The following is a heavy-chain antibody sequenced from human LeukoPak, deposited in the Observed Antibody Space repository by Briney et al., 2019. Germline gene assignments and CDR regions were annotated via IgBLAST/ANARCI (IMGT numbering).Heavy chain of an antibody. J-gene: IGHJ6*03. CDR3: ARVSPDYYDSSGYPAGWYYYMDV. V-gene: IGHV1-18*01. D-gene: IGHD3-22*01. CDR2: ISAYNGNT. CDR1: GYTFTGYG. Sequence: ASVKVSCKASGYTFTGYGISWVRQAPGQGLEWMGWISAYNGNTNYAQKLQGRVTMTTNTSTSTAYMELRSLRSGDTAVYYCARVSPDYYDSSGYPAGWYYYMDVWGKGTTVTVSS.